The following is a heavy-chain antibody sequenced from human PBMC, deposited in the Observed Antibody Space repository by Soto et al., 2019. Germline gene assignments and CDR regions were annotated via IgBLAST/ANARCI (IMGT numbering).Heavy chain of an antibody. Sequence: EVQLLESGGGLVQPGGSLRLSCAASGFTFSSYAMSWVRQAPGKGLEWVSAISGSGGSTYYADSVKGRFTISRDNSKNTLYLQMNSLRAEDTAVYYCAKTNYDNLTGPENDYYYGMDVWGQGTTVTVSS. CDR2: ISGSGGST. V-gene: IGHV3-23*01. D-gene: IGHD3-9*01. CDR1: GFTFSSYA. J-gene: IGHJ6*02. CDR3: AKTNYDNLTGPENDYYYGMDV.